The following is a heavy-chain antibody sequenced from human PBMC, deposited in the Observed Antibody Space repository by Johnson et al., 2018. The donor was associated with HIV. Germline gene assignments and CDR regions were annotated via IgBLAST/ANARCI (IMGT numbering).Heavy chain of an antibody. CDR3: AREGAWSSSWYHDAFDI. Sequence: VQLVESGGGLVQPGGSLRLSCAASGFTVSSNYMSWVRQAPGKGLEWVSAISGSGGSTYYADSVQGRFTISRDNSKNTLYLQMNSLRAEDTAVYYCAREGAWSSSWYHDAFDIWGQGTMVTVSS. CDR1: GFTVSSNY. CDR2: SGSGGST. D-gene: IGHD6-13*01. J-gene: IGHJ3*02. V-gene: IGHV3-66*02.